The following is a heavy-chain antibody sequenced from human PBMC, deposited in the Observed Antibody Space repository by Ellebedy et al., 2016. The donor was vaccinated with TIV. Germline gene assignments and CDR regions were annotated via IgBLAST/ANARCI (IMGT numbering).Heavy chain of an antibody. CDR3: ATAREWD. Sequence: PGGSLRLSCATSGFSFTTYSMNWVRQAPGKGLEWVSSITSSNRDIHYADSVKGRFTISRDNAKNSLYLEMKSLRAEDKAVYYCATAREWDWGQGTLVTVSS. CDR2: ITSSNRDI. J-gene: IGHJ4*02. D-gene: IGHD1-26*01. V-gene: IGHV3-21*01. CDR1: GFSFTTYS.